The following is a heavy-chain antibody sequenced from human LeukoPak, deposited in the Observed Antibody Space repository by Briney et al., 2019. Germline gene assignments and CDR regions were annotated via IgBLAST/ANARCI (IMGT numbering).Heavy chain of an antibody. V-gene: IGHV4-30-2*03. J-gene: IGHJ4*02. Sequence: SQTLSLTCTVSGGSLSSGGYYWSWIRQPPGKGLEWIGYIYYSGSTYYNPSLKSRVTISVDTSKNQFSLKLSSVTAADTAVYYCARDDAYSSSWYFDYWGQGTLVTVSS. D-gene: IGHD6-13*01. CDR1: GGSLSSGGYY. CDR3: ARDDAYSSSWYFDY. CDR2: IYYSGST.